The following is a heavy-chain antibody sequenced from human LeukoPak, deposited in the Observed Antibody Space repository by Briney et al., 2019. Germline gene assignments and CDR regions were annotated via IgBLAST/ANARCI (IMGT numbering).Heavy chain of an antibody. V-gene: IGHV1-69*13. Sequence: ASVKVSCRASGGTFSSYAISWVRQAPGQGLEWMGGIIPILGTANYAQKFQGRVTITADESTSTAYMELSSLRSEDTAVYYCARAGAARYYYYMDVWGKGTTVTVSS. J-gene: IGHJ6*03. CDR3: ARAGAARYYYYMDV. D-gene: IGHD6-6*01. CDR2: IIPILGTA. CDR1: GGTFSSYA.